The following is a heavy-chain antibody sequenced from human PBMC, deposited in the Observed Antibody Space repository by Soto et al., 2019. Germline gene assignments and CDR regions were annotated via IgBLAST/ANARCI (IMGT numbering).Heavy chain of an antibody. CDR2: ILSDGTTR. Sequence: QVQLVESGGGVVQPGGSLRLSCAASGFTLGSYVMHWVRQAPGKGLEYVAHILSDGTTRYYADSVKGRFTVSRDTSKSTLYLQMNSLRAGDTAVYYCAKTAFCGRDCYWYFDFWGRGTLVTVSS. CDR1: GFTLGSYV. D-gene: IGHD2-21*02. V-gene: IGHV3-30-3*01. CDR3: AKTAFCGRDCYWYFDF. J-gene: IGHJ2*01.